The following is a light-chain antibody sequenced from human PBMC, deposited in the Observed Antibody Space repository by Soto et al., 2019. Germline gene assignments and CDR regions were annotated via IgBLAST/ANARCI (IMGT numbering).Light chain of an antibody. CDR2: LGS. CDR1: QSLVHANGYNY. Sequence: DIVMTQSPLSLPVTPGEPASISCRSSQSLVHANGYNYLDWYLQKPGQSPQLLIYLGSNRASGVPDRFSGSGSGTDFTLKISRVEAEDVGVYYCMQALQSPTFGGGTKVDIK. CDR3: MQALQSPT. J-gene: IGKJ4*01. V-gene: IGKV2-28*01.